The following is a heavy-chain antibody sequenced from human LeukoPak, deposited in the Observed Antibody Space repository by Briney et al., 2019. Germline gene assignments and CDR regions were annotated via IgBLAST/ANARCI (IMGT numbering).Heavy chain of an antibody. CDR1: GFTFSNYG. CDR2: IGGTGAIT. Sequence: GSLRLSCAASGFTFSNYGMSWVRQAPGKGLEWVSSIGGTGAITYYADSVKGRFTISRDNSKNTLYLQMNSLRAEDTAVYYCAKYEGIGTIYDGMDVWGQGTTVTVSS. V-gene: IGHV3-23*01. CDR3: AKYEGIGTIYDGMDV. J-gene: IGHJ6*02. D-gene: IGHD2-15*01.